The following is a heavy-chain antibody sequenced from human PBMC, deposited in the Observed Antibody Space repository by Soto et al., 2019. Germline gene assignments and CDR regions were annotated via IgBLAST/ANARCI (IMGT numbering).Heavy chain of an antibody. CDR3: ARLNGYFISTKCQGYYGMDV. CDR2: IHYNGNT. D-gene: IGHD2-2*03. Sequence: SETLSLTCTVSGGSISAYSWSWGRQPPWKGLEWIGNIHYNGNTKYNPSLKSRVTMSVDTSKNEFSLRLISVTAADTAIYYCARLNGYFISTKCQGYYGMDVWGQGNTDIVYS. CDR1: GGSISAYS. J-gene: IGHJ6*02. V-gene: IGHV4-59*08.